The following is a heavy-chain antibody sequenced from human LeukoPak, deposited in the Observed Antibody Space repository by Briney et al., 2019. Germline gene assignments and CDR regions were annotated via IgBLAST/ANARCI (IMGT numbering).Heavy chain of an antibody. Sequence: GGSLRLSCAASGFTFSSSDMHWVRQVTGKGLEWVSAIGTAGDTYYPGSVKGRFTISRENAKNSLYLQMNSLRAGDTAVYYCARLRSAAFDIWGQGTMVTVSS. CDR3: ARLRSAAFDI. J-gene: IGHJ3*02. V-gene: IGHV3-13*01. CDR1: GFTFSSSD. D-gene: IGHD4-17*01. CDR2: IGTAGDT.